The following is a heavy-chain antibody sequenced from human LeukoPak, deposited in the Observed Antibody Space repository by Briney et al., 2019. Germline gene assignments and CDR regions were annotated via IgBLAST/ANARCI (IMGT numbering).Heavy chain of an antibody. D-gene: IGHD3-22*01. J-gene: IGHJ4*02. Sequence: SVQVSCMSSGYTFTGYFMHWVRPAPGQGREWMGWINPNCGGTNYAQKFQGRVTMTRDTSATTAYLELRSLTSDDTALYYCARLMDNNYDGSAFDYWGQGTLVTVSS. CDR3: ARLMDNNYDGSAFDY. CDR2: INPNCGGT. CDR1: GYTFTGYF. V-gene: IGHV1-2*02.